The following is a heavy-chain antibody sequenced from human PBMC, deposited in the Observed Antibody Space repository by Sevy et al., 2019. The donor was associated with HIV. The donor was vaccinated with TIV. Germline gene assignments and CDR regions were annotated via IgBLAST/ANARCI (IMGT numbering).Heavy chain of an antibody. CDR1: GGSTNTYF. D-gene: IGHD3-22*01. V-gene: IGHV4-59*01. J-gene: IGHJ5*02. Sequence: SETLSLTCTVSGGSTNTYFWTWIRQPPGKGLEWIGYIHNSGSSNYNPSFKSRVTISVDTSKNQVSLKLSSVTAADTAVYYCARYYYDSSGPGSWFDPWGQGTLVTVSS. CDR2: IHNSGSS. CDR3: ARYYYDSSGPGSWFDP.